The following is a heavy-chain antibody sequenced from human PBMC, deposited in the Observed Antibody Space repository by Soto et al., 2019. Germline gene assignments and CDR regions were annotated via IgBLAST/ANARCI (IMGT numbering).Heavy chain of an antibody. J-gene: IGHJ5*02. V-gene: IGHV2-5*02. Sequence: QITLKESGPTLVKPTQTLTLTCTISGFSLITSGVGVGWIRQPPGKALEWLALIYWDDDKRYSPSLKSRLTITQDTSKNQVVLTMTNMDPVDTAPYYCAHIVTGCFTWGRGALVTVSS. CDR2: IYWDDDK. D-gene: IGHD3-16*01. CDR3: AHIVTGCFT. CDR1: GFSLITSGVG.